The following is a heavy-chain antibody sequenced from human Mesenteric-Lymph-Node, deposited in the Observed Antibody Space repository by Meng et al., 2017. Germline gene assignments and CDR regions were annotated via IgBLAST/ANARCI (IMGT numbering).Heavy chain of an antibody. J-gene: IGHJ4*02. CDR1: GGSISSGDYY. Sequence: VPLPEPAPGLLNPSPTLSPTCTVSGGSISSGDYYGSWIRQPPGKGLEWIGYIYYSGSTYYNPSLKSRVTISVDTSKNQFSLKLSSVTAADTAVYYCARGPTTYFDYWGQGTLVTVSS. CDR2: IYYSGST. D-gene: IGHD4-17*01. CDR3: ARGPTTYFDY. V-gene: IGHV4-30-4*01.